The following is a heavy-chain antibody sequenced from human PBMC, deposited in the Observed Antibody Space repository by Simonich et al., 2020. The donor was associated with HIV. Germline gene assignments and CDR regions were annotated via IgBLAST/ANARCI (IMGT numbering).Heavy chain of an antibody. J-gene: IGHJ3*01. Sequence: QVQLQQWGAGLLKPSETLSLTCAVYGGSFSGYYWSWIRQPPGKGLEWIGEINHSGSTKYNPSLKSRVTISVDTSKNQFSRKLRSVTAADTAVYYCARAGLTMVRGVPASFDVWGQGTMVTVSS. CDR1: GGSFSGYY. D-gene: IGHD3-10*01. V-gene: IGHV4-34*01. CDR3: ARAGLTMVRGVPASFDV. CDR2: INHSGST.